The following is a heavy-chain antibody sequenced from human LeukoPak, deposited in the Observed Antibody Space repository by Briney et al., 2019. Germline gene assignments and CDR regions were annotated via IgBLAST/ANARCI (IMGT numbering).Heavy chain of an antibody. J-gene: IGHJ5*02. CDR2: ISSSSSYI. V-gene: IGHV3-21*01. Sequence: PGGSLRLSCAASGFTFSSYSMNWVRQAPGKGLEWVSSISSSSSYIYYADSVKGRFTISRDNAKNSLYLQMNSLRAEDTAVYYCAIYGMVRGAPGAWGQGTLVTVSS. D-gene: IGHD3-10*01. CDR3: AIYGMVRGAPGA. CDR1: GFTFSSYS.